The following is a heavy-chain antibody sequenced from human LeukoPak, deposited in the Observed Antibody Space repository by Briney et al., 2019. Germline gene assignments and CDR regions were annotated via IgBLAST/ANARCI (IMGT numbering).Heavy chain of an antibody. CDR3: ARETEPLDYGDSTNLDY. V-gene: IGHV3-21*01. CDR2: IGSRTGSI. CDR1: GFTFSSYS. D-gene: IGHD4/OR15-4a*01. J-gene: IGHJ4*02. Sequence: GGSLRLSCAASGFTFSSYSMNWVRQAPGKGLEWVAFIGSRTGSIYYADSVKGRFSISRDNAKDSVYLQMNSLRADDTAVYYCARETEPLDYGDSTNLDYWGQGTLVTVSS.